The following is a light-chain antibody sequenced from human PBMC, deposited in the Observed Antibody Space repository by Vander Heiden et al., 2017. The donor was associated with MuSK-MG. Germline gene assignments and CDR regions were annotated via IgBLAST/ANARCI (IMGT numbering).Light chain of an antibody. CDR3: NSYTSSSTLV. CDR2: DVS. J-gene: IGLJ2*01. V-gene: IGLV2-14*03. Sequence: QSALTQPASVSGSPGQSITISCTGTSSDVGGYNYVSWYQQHPGNAPKLMIYDVSNRPSGVSTRFSGSKSGNTASLTISGLQAEDEADYYCNSYTSSSTLVFGGGTKLTVL. CDR1: SSDVGGYNY.